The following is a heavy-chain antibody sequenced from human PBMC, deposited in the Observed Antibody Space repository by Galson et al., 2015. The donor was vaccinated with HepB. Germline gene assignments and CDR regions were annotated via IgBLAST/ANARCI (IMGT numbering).Heavy chain of an antibody. CDR3: ATSWGGVVVVGKPYGMDV. J-gene: IGHJ6*02. CDR1: GYTLTELS. Sequence: SVKVSCKVSGYTLTELSMHWVRQAPGKGLEWMGGFDPEVGETIYAQKFQGRVTMTEDTSTDTAYMELSSLRSEDTAVYYCATSWGGVVVVGKPYGMDVWGQGTTVTVSS. CDR2: FDPEVGET. D-gene: IGHD2-15*01. V-gene: IGHV1-24*01.